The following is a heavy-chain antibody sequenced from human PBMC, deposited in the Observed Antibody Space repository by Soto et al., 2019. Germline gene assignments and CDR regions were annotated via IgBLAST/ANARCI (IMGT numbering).Heavy chain of an antibody. CDR1: GFTFDDYA. Sequence: LRLSCAASGFTFDDYAMHWVRQAPEKGLEWVSGISWNSGSIGYADSVKGRFTISRDNAKNPLYLQMNSLRAEDTALYYCAKGVRYYYYYGMDVWGQGTTVTVSS. J-gene: IGHJ6*02. V-gene: IGHV3-9*01. CDR3: AKGVRYYYYYGMDV. CDR2: ISWNSGSI.